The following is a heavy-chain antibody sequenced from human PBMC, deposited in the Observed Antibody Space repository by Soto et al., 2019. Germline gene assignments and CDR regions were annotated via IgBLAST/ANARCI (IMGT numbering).Heavy chain of an antibody. Sequence: PSETLSLTCTVSGGSISSYYWGWIRQPAGKGLEWIGRIYTSGSTNYNPSLKSRVTMSVDTSKNQFSLKLSSVTAADTAVYYCARGFYGSGRPLPHFYFDYWGEGPLVTV. CDR3: ARGFYGSGRPLPHFYFDY. CDR1: GGSISSYY. CDR2: IYTSGST. D-gene: IGHD3-10*01. V-gene: IGHV4-4*07. J-gene: IGHJ4*02.